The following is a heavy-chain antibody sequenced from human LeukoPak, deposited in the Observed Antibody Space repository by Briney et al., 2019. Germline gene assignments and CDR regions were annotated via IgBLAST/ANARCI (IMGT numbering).Heavy chain of an antibody. V-gene: IGHV1-69*04. CDR3: ARPLAYSNYEEGYYGMDV. Sequence: GASVKVSCKASGGTFSSYAISWVRQAPGQGLEWMGRIIPILGIANYAQKFQGRVTITADKSTSTAYMELSSLRSEDTAVYYCARPLAYSNYEEGYYGMDVWGQGTTVTVSS. J-gene: IGHJ6*02. CDR2: IIPILGIA. D-gene: IGHD4-11*01. CDR1: GGTFSSYA.